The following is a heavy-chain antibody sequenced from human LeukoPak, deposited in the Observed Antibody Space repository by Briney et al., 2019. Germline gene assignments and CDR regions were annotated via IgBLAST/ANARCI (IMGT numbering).Heavy chain of an antibody. Sequence: ASVKVSCKASGYTFTSYDINWVRQATGQGLEWMGWMNPNSGNTGYAQKFQGRVTMTRNTSISTAYMELSSLRSEDTAVYYCARVGYDYVWGSYLLDYWGQGTLVTVSS. CDR3: ARVGYDYVWGSYLLDY. CDR1: GYTFTSYD. CDR2: MNPNSGNT. D-gene: IGHD3-16*02. J-gene: IGHJ4*02. V-gene: IGHV1-8*01.